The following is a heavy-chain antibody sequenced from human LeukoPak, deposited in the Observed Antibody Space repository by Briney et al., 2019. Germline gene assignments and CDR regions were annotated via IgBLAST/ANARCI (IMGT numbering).Heavy chain of an antibody. J-gene: IGHJ5*02. D-gene: IGHD2-2*01. CDR3: AKDQGLVVPAATWFDP. CDR1: GFTFSSYG. CDR2: IRYDGSNK. Sequence: GGSLRLSCAASGFTFSSYGMHWVRQAPGKGLEWVAFIRYDGSNKYYADSVKGRFTISRDNSKYTLNLQMNSLRGEDTAVYYCAKDQGLVVPAATWFDPWGQGTLVTVSS. V-gene: IGHV3-30*02.